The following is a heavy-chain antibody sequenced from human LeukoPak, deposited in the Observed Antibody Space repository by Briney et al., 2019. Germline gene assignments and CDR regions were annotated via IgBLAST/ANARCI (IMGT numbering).Heavy chain of an antibody. D-gene: IGHD5-24*01. Sequence: GGSLRLSCAAPGFTFSSYSMNWVRQAPGNGLEWVSYISSSSSTIYYADSVKGRFTISRDNAKNSLYLQMNSLRAEDTAVYYCARDSQMATKKLDYWGQGTLVTVSS. V-gene: IGHV3-48*01. J-gene: IGHJ4*02. CDR2: ISSSSSTI. CDR3: ARDSQMATKKLDY. CDR1: GFTFSSYS.